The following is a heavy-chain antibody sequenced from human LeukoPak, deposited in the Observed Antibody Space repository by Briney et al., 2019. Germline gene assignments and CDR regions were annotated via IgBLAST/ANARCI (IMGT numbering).Heavy chain of an antibody. CDR1: GYTFTSYD. J-gene: IGHJ4*02. CDR2: MNPNSGNT. Sequence: ASVKVSCKASGYTFTSYDINWVRQATGQGLEWMGWMNPNSGNTGYAQKFQGRVTMTRDTSINTAYMELSSLRSEDTAVYYCARVPSLGYCSGGSCYRFDYWGQGTLVTVSS. D-gene: IGHD2-15*01. CDR3: ARVPSLGYCSGGSCYRFDY. V-gene: IGHV1-8*01.